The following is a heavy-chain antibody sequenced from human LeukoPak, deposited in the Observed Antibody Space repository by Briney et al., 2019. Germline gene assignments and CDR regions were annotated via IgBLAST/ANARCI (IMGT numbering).Heavy chain of an antibody. CDR1: GFTFSSYA. CDR2: ISYDGSNK. CDR3: AKGVHRSLLTYNWFDP. D-gene: IGHD1-1*01. Sequence: PGGSLRLSCAASGFTFSSYAMSWVRQAPGKGLEWVAVISYDGSNKYYADSVKGRFTISRDNSKNTLYLQMNSLRAEDTAVYYCAKGVHRSLLTYNWFDPWGQGTLVTVSS. V-gene: IGHV3-30*18. J-gene: IGHJ5*02.